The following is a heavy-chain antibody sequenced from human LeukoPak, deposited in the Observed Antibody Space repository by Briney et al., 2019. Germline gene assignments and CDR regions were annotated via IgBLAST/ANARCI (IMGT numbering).Heavy chain of an antibody. J-gene: IGHJ4*02. V-gene: IGHV4-59*01. CDR1: GGSISSYY. D-gene: IGHD6-13*01. Sequence: SETLSLTCTVSGGSISSYYWSWIRQPPGKGLEWIGFIYYSGTTNYNPSLKSRVTISVDTSKNQFSLRLSSVTAADTAVYYCARVTGYMTEDYFDYWGQGTLITVSS. CDR2: IYYSGTT. CDR3: ARVTGYMTEDYFDY.